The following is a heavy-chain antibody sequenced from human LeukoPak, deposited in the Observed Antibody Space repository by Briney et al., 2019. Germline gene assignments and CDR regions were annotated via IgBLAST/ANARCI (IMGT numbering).Heavy chain of an antibody. CDR3: ARVGVLIEFVDYYYGMDV. CDR1: GYSFTDFY. Sequence: GASVKVSCKASGYSFTDFYMHWVRQAPGQGLEWMGWINPNSGGTNYAQKFQGRVTMTRDTSISTAYMELSRLRSDDTAVYYCARVGVLIEFVDYYYGMDVWGQGTTVTVSS. V-gene: IGHV1-2*02. CDR2: INPNSGGT. J-gene: IGHJ6*02. D-gene: IGHD2-8*01.